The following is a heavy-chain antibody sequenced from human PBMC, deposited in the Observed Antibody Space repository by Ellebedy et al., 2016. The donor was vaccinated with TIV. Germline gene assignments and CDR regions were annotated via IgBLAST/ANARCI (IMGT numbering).Heavy chain of an antibody. V-gene: IGHV3-23*01. D-gene: IGHD3-22*01. Sequence: GGSLRLXXAASEFTFSSYAMSWVRLAPGKGLEWVSTISGSGGSTYYADSVKGRFTISRDNSKNTLYLQMNSLRDEDTAAYYCARGPDYYDSSGYYYWGQGTLVTVSS. CDR3: ARGPDYYDSSGYYY. CDR1: EFTFSSYA. CDR2: ISGSGGST. J-gene: IGHJ4*02.